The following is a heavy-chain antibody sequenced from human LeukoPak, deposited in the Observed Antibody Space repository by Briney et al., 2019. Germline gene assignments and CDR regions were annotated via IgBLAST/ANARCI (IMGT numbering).Heavy chain of an antibody. CDR3: ARTSSSRGFDY. CDR1: GGSISSYY. D-gene: IGHD6-13*01. V-gene: IGHV4-59*08. CDR2: IYYSGST. J-gene: IGHJ4*02. Sequence: SETLSLTCTVSGGSISSYYWSWIRQPPGKGLEWIGYIYYSGSTNYNPSLKSRVPISVDTSKNQFSLKLSSVTAADTAVYYCARTSSSRGFDYWGPGTLVTVSS.